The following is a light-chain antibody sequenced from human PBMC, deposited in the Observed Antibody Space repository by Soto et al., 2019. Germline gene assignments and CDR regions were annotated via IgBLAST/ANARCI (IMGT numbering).Light chain of an antibody. Sequence: QSVLTQPASVSGSPGQSITISCTGTSSEVGSYNLVSWYQHHPGKAPKLLISEVSKRPSGVSNRFSGSKSGNTASLTISGLQAEDDADYYCCSYAGRFYVFGAGTKVTVL. J-gene: IGLJ1*01. CDR1: SSEVGSYNL. CDR3: CSYAGRFYV. CDR2: EVS. V-gene: IGLV2-23*02.